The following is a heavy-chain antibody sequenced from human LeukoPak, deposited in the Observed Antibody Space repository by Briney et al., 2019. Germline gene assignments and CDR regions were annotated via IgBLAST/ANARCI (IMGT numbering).Heavy chain of an antibody. CDR2: IKQDGSEK. D-gene: IGHD6-19*01. CDR3: ASGWYLRYFQH. Sequence: PGGSLRLSCAASGFTFSSYWMSWVRQAPGKGLEWVANIKQDGSEKYYVDSVKGRFTIPRDNAKNSLYLQMNSLRAEDTAVYYCASGWYLRYFQHWGQGTLVTVSS. J-gene: IGHJ1*01. V-gene: IGHV3-7*01. CDR1: GFTFSSYW.